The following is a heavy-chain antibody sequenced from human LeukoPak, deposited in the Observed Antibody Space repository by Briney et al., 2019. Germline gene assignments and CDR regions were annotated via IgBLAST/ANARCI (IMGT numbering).Heavy chain of an antibody. Sequence: GGSLRLSCAASGFTFSSYAMSWVRQAPGKGLEWVSAISSSSSYIYYADSVKGRFTISRDNAKNSLYLQMNSLRAEDTAVYYCARDGRLGSDFGYWGQGTLVTVSS. D-gene: IGHD7-27*01. J-gene: IGHJ4*02. CDR3: ARDGRLGSDFGY. CDR1: GFTFSSYA. CDR2: ISSSSSYI. V-gene: IGHV3-21*01.